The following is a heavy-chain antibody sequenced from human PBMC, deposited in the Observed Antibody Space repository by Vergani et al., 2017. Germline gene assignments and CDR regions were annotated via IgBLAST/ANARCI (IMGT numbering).Heavy chain of an antibody. CDR3: AKIEQQLVSLYYGMDV. CDR1: GFTFSSYG. Sequence: VQLVESGGGVVQPGRSLRLSCAASGFTFSSYGMHWVRQAPGKGLEWVSAISGSGGSTYYADSVKGRFTISRDNSKNTLYLQMNSLRAEDTAVYYCAKIEQQLVSLYYGMDVWGQGTTVTVSS. D-gene: IGHD6-13*01. J-gene: IGHJ6*02. CDR2: ISGSGGST. V-gene: IGHV3-23*04.